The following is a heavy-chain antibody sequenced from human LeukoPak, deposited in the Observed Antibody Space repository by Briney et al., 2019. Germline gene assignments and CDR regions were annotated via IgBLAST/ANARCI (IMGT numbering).Heavy chain of an antibody. V-gene: IGHV3-30*04. D-gene: IGHD3-16*01. J-gene: IGHJ4*02. Sequence: GGSLRLSCAASGFTFSSYAMHWVRQAPGKGLEWVAVISYDGSNKYYADSVKGRFTISRDNSKNTLYLQMNSLRAEDTAVYYCARAGGWGSSPYYFDYWGQGTPVTVSS. CDR1: GFTFSSYA. CDR3: ARAGGWGSSPYYFDY. CDR2: ISYDGSNK.